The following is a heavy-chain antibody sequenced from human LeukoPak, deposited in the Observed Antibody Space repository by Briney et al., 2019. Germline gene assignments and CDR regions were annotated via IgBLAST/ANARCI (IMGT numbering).Heavy chain of an antibody. CDR2: NSGSGGST. CDR1: GFTFSSYA. V-gene: IGHV3-23*01. J-gene: IGHJ4*02. Sequence: GGSLRLSCAASGFTFSSYAMSWVRQAPGKGLEWVSANSGSGGSTYYADSVKGRFTISRDNSKNTLYLQMNSLRAEDTAVYYCAKAPNIVGATGFLDYWGQGTLVTVSS. D-gene: IGHD1-26*01. CDR3: AKAPNIVGATGFLDY.